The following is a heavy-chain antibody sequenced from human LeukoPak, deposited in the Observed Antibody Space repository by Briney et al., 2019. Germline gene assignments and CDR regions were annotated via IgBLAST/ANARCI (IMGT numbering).Heavy chain of an antibody. CDR3: AKTYYDILTGYGGPYYMDV. V-gene: IGHV4-4*02. D-gene: IGHD3-9*01. Sequence: SGTLSLTCDVYGGSISSSVWWSWVRQPPGKGPEWIGEFYHTGIINYNPSLKSRATISVDTSKNQFSLKLSSVTAADTAVYYCAKTYYDILTGYGGPYYMDVWGKGTTVTVSS. CDR1: GGSISSSVW. J-gene: IGHJ6*03. CDR2: FYHTGII.